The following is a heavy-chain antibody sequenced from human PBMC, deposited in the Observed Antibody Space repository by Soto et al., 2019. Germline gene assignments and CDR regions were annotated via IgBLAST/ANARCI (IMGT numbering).Heavy chain of an antibody. CDR1: GGSISSYY. CDR3: ARNDGSAGYYYYGMDV. J-gene: IGHJ6*02. D-gene: IGHD1-1*01. V-gene: IGHV4-59*01. CDR2: IYYSGST. Sequence: SETLSLTCTVSGGSISSYYWSWIRQPPGKGLEWIGYIYYSGSTNYNPSLKSRVTISVDTSKNQFSLKLSSVTAADTAVYYCARNDGSAGYYYYGMDVWGQGTTVTVSS.